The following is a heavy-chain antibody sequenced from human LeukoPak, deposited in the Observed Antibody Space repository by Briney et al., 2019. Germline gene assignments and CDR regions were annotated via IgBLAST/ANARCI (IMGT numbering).Heavy chain of an antibody. V-gene: IGHV1-69*04. D-gene: IGHD3-16*01. CDR1: GDTFSSYA. J-gene: IGHJ4*02. Sequence: SVKVSCKASGDTFSSYAINWVRQAPGQGPEWMGRITPFLGIANYPQKFQGRVTSTADESTTTVYMELSSLRSEDTAVYYCAREACREVGLMWPRLGGQDCRYDHWGQGTLVTVSS. CDR2: ITPFLGIA. CDR3: AREACREVGLMWPRLGGQDCRYDH.